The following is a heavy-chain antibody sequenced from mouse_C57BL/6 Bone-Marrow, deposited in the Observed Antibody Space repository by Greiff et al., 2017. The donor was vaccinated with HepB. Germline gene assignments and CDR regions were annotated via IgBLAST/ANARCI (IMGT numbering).Heavy chain of an antibody. D-gene: IGHD2-1*01. CDR3: ARNYGNYPYFDY. CDR1: GYSFTGYY. V-gene: IGHV1-42*01. Sequence: EVQLQQSGPELVKPGASVKISCKASGYSFTGYYMNWVKQSPEKSLEWIGEINPSTGGTTYNQKFKAKATLTVDKSSSTAYMQLKSLTSEDSAVYYCARNYGNYPYFDYWGQGTTLTVSS. CDR2: INPSTGGT. J-gene: IGHJ2*01.